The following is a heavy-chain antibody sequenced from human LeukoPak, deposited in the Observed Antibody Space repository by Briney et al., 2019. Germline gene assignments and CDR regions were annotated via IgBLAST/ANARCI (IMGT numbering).Heavy chain of an antibody. Sequence: GGSLRLSCSASGFTFSTYAMDWVRQAPGKGLECVSTISSNGGSTYYADSVKGRFTISRDNSKNTLYLQMSSLRVEDTAVYYCVKGGSSSWDYFDYWGQGTLVTASS. J-gene: IGHJ4*02. D-gene: IGHD6-13*01. CDR3: VKGGSSSWDYFDY. V-gene: IGHV3-64D*09. CDR2: ISSNGGST. CDR1: GFTFSTYA.